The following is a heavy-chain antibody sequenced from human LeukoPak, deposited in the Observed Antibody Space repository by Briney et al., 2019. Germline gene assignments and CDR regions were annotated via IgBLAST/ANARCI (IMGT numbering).Heavy chain of an antibody. CDR3: AREASSPSYYGMDV. Sequence: PGGSLRLSCAASGFTFSSYWMSWVRQAPGKGLEWVANIKQDGSEKYYVDSVKGRFTISRDNAKNSLYLQMNSLRAEDTAVYYCAREASSPSYYGMDVWGQGTTVTVSS. J-gene: IGHJ6*02. CDR1: GFTFSSYW. CDR2: IKQDGSEK. V-gene: IGHV3-7*03.